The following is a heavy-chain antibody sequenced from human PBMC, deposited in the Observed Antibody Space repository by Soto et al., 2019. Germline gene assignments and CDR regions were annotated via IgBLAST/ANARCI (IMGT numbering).Heavy chain of an antibody. Sequence: ASVKVSCKASGGTFSSYAISWVRQAPGQGLEWMGGIIPIFGTANYAQKFQGRVTITADESTSTAYMELSSLRSEDTAVYYCARGILHDYGGPNWFDPWGQGTLVTVSS. D-gene: IGHD4-17*01. CDR3: ARGILHDYGGPNWFDP. J-gene: IGHJ5*02. CDR1: GGTFSSYA. CDR2: IIPIFGTA. V-gene: IGHV1-69*13.